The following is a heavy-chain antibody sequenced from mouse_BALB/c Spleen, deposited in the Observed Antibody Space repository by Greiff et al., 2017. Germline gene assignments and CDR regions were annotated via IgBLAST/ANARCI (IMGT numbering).Heavy chain of an antibody. CDR1: GFAFSSYD. D-gene: IGHD1-1*01. Sequence: EVQVVESGGGLVKPGGSLKLSCAASGFAFSSYDMSWVRQTPEKRLEWVAYISSGGGSTYYPDTVKGRFTISRDNAKNTLYLQMSSLKSEDTAMYYCARHDYYGNYFDYWGQGTTLTVSS. V-gene: IGHV5-12-1*01. J-gene: IGHJ2*01. CDR3: ARHDYYGNYFDY. CDR2: ISSGGGST.